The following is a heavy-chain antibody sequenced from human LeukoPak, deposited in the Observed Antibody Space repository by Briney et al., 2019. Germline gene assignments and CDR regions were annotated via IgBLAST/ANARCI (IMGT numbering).Heavy chain of an antibody. J-gene: IGHJ3*02. Sequence: ASVKVSCKASGYTFTDYYIHWVRQAPGKGLEWMGGFDPEDGETIYAQKFQGRVTMTEDTSTDTAYMELSSLRSEDTAVYYCATSHYIVVVPAATGGAFDIWGQGTMVTVSS. CDR1: GYTFTDYY. V-gene: IGHV1-24*01. D-gene: IGHD2-2*01. CDR2: FDPEDGET. CDR3: ATSHYIVVVPAATGGAFDI.